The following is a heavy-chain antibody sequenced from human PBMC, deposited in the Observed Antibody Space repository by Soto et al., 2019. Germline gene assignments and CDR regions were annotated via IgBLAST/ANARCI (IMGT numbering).Heavy chain of an antibody. J-gene: IGHJ4*02. CDR1: GFIFENFG. CDR3: APQAFDY. CDR2: ISGSGFKK. V-gene: IGHV3-23*01. Sequence: PGGSLRLSCAASGFIFENFGMSWVRQAPGKGLEWISSISGSGFKKYYADSVKGRFTISRDNSKNTLYLQMNSLRAEDTAVYYCAPQAFDYWGQGTLVTVSS.